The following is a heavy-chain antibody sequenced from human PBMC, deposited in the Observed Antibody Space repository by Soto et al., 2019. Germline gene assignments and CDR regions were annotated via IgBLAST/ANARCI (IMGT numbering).Heavy chain of an antibody. Sequence: PGGSLRLSCAASGFTFSSYWMHWVRQAPGKVLVCVTRINSDGSRTSYADSVKGRFTISRDNAKNTPYLQMNSLRAEVTAVYYCAVAVAGPTAIGYWGQGTLVTVSS. CDR3: AVAVAGPTAIGY. CDR2: INSDGSRT. V-gene: IGHV3-74*01. J-gene: IGHJ4*02. CDR1: GFTFSSYW. D-gene: IGHD6-19*01.